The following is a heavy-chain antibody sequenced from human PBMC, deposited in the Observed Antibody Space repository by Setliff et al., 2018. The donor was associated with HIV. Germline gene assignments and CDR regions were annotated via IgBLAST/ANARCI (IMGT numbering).Heavy chain of an antibody. Sequence: SETLSLTCTVSGGSITSTSYYWTWIRQPAGKGLEWIGRIYASGNTNYNPSLKSRVTISVDTSKNQFSLKVSSVTAADTAVYYCAEGRDEYKTGYWGQGTLVTVSS. J-gene: IGHJ4*02. CDR1: GGSITSTSYY. CDR3: AEGRDEYKTGY. CDR2: IYASGNT. V-gene: IGHV4-61*02. D-gene: IGHD1-1*01.